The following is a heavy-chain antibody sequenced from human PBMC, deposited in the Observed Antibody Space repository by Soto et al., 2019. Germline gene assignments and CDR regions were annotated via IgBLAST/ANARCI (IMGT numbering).Heavy chain of an antibody. V-gene: IGHV4-39*07. CDR1: GGSITSSDYY. D-gene: IGHD2-8*02. Sequence: SETLSLTCTVSGGSITSSDYYWDWIRQPPGKGLEWIGTIYHSGTTYYNPSLKSRVTISVDTSKNQFSLKLTSVTAADTAVYYCARDKITGLFDYWGQGTLVTVSS. J-gene: IGHJ4*02. CDR3: ARDKITGLFDY. CDR2: IYHSGTT.